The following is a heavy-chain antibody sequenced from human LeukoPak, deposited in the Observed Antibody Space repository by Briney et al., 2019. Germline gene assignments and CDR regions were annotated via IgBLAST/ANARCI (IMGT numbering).Heavy chain of an antibody. J-gene: IGHJ4*02. Sequence: GESLKISCQGSGYSFSSYWINWVRQMPGKGLEWVGIIYPGDSETRYSPSFQGQVTISADKSISTAYLQWSSLKASDTAMYYCARHRGYTYGVDYWGQGTLVTVSS. CDR1: GYSFSSYW. D-gene: IGHD5-18*01. CDR2: IYPGDSET. CDR3: ARHRGYTYGVDY. V-gene: IGHV5-51*01.